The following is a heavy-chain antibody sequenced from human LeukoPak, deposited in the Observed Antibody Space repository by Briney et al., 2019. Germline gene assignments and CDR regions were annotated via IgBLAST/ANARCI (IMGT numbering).Heavy chain of an antibody. V-gene: IGHV4-39*07. CDR1: GGSISSSSYY. Sequence: SETLSLTCTVSGGSISSSSYYWGWLRQPPGKGLEWIGNIFYTGNTYYNPSLKSRVTISVDTSKNQFSLRLSSVTAADTAVYYCARVGGDCYSCHFDYWGQGTLVTVSS. CDR2: IFYTGNT. D-gene: IGHD2-21*02. J-gene: IGHJ4*02. CDR3: ARVGGDCYSCHFDY.